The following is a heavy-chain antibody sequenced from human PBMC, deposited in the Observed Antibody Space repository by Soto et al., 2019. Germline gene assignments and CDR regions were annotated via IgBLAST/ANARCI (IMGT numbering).Heavy chain of an antibody. Sequence: ASETLSLTCTFSGGSISSYYWSWVRQPPGKGLEWIGYIYYSGSTSYNPSLKSRVTISVDTSKNQFSLKLSSVTAADTAVYYCARGSTTGDAFDIWGQGTMVTVSS. CDR1: GGSISSYY. V-gene: IGHV4-59*01. CDR2: IYYSGST. CDR3: ARGSTTGDAFDI. D-gene: IGHD4-17*01. J-gene: IGHJ3*02.